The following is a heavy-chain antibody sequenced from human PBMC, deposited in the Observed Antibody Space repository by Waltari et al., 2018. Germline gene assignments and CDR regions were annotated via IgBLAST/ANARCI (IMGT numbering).Heavy chain of an antibody. V-gene: IGHV4-38-2*02. Sequence: QVQLQESGPGLVKPSETLSLTCTVSGYSISSGYSWGWIRPPPWKEMEVIGSIYHSGSTYYNPSLKSRVTISVDTSKNQFSLKLSSVTAADTAVYYCARADDFWSGYFGYWGQGTLVTVSS. D-gene: IGHD3-3*01. J-gene: IGHJ4*02. CDR3: ARADDFWSGYFGY. CDR1: GYSISSGYS. CDR2: IYHSGST.